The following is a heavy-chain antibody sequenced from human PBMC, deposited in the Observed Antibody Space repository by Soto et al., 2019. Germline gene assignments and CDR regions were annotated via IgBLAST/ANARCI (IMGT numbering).Heavy chain of an antibody. CDR1: GGSISSSSYY. J-gene: IGHJ4*02. CDR3: LIESGSGSYYNFPGGYFDY. CDR2: IYYSGST. Sequence: QLQLQESGPGLVKPSETLSLTCTVSGGSISSSSYYWGWIRQPPGKGLEWIGSIYYSGSTYYNPSLKSRVTISVDTSKNQFSLKLSSVTAADTAVYYCLIESGSGSYYNFPGGYFDYWGQGTLVTVSS. V-gene: IGHV4-39*01. D-gene: IGHD3-10*01.